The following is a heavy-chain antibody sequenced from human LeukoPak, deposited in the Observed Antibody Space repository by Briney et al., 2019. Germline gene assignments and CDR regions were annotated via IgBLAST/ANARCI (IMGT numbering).Heavy chain of an antibody. CDR3: ARDRTSGSYPFSFDY. V-gene: IGHV3-66*01. D-gene: IGHD1-26*01. J-gene: IGHJ4*02. CDR2: IYSGGST. Sequence: PGGSLRLSCAASGFTVSSNYMSWVRQAPGKGLEWVSVIYSGGSTYYAGSVKGRFTISRDNSKNTLYLQMNSLRAEDTAVYYCARDRTSGSYPFSFDYWGQGTLVTVSS. CDR1: GFTVSSNY.